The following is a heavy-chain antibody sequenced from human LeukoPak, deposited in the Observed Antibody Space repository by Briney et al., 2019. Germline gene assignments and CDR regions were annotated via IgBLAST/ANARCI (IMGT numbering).Heavy chain of an antibody. J-gene: IGHJ4*02. CDR2: IRYDGSNK. CDR1: GFIFSSYG. CDR3: AKDLYYYGSGSYSLVGY. D-gene: IGHD3-10*01. Sequence: GGSLRLSCAASGFIFSSYGMHWVRQAPGKGLEWVAFIRYDGSNKYYADSVKGRFTISRDNSKNTLYLQMNSLRAEDTAVYYCAKDLYYYGSGSYSLVGYWGQGTLVTVSS. V-gene: IGHV3-30*02.